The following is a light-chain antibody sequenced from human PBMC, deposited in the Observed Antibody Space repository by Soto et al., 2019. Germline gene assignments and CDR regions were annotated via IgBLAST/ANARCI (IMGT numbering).Light chain of an antibody. CDR2: WAS. CDR3: QQYYRTPYT. J-gene: IGKJ2*01. CDR1: QSVLYSSNNKNY. Sequence: DIVMTQSPDSLAVSLGERATINCKSSQSVLYSSNNKNYLAWYQQKPGQPPKLLIYWASTRESGVPDRFSGSGSGTDFTLTISCLQAEDVAVYNCQQYYRTPYTFGQGTKLEIK. V-gene: IGKV4-1*01.